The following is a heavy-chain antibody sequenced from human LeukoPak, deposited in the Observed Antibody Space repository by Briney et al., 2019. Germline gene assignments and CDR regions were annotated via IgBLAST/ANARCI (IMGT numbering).Heavy chain of an antibody. D-gene: IGHD6-19*01. J-gene: IGHJ4*02. Sequence: ASVKVSCKASGYTFTGYYIHWVRQAPGQGLEWMGWINPGSGGTNYAQKFQGRVTMTRDTSIRTAYMELSRLRSDDTAVYYCARVLFYSSGNKSNRVDYWGQGTLVTVSS. CDR2: INPGSGGT. CDR3: ARVLFYSSGNKSNRVDY. CDR1: GYTFTGYY. V-gene: IGHV1-2*02.